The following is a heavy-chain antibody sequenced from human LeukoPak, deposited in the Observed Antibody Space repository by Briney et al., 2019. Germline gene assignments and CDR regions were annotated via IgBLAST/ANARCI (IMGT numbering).Heavy chain of an antibody. CDR3: ARDEYDFWSGYYLVFDY. CDR2: INPSGGST. Sequence: ASVKVSCKASGYTFTSYYMHWVRQAPGQGLEWMGLINPSGGSTSYAQKFQGRVTMTRDTSTSTVYMELSSLRSEDTAVYYCARDEYDFWSGYYLVFDYWGQGTLVTVSS. J-gene: IGHJ4*02. D-gene: IGHD3-3*01. V-gene: IGHV1-46*01. CDR1: GYTFTSYY.